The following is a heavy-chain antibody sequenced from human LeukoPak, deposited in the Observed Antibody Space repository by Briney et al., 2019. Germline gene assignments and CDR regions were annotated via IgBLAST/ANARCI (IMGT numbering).Heavy chain of an antibody. CDR1: GGSFSGYY. D-gene: IGHD3-3*01. CDR3: ARGWFLKGYDFWSGYYEETDY. V-gene: IGHV4-34*01. CDR2: INHSGST. J-gene: IGHJ4*02. Sequence: PSETLSLTCAVYGGSFSGYYWSWIRQPPGKGLEWIGEINHSGSTNYNPSLKSRVTISVDTSKNQFSLKLSSVTAADTAVYYCARGWFLKGYDFWSGYYEETDYWGQGTLVTVSS.